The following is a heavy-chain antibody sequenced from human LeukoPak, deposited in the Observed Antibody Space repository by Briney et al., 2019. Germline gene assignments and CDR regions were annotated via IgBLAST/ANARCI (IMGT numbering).Heavy chain of an antibody. J-gene: IGHJ3*02. CDR2: IYTSGST. CDR3: ARAKGYCSGGSCYSDAFDI. D-gene: IGHD2-15*01. Sequence: PSETLSLTCTVSGGSISSYYWSWIRQPAGKGLEWIGRIYTSGSTNYNPSLKSRVTISVDTSKNQFSLKLSSVTAADTAVYYCARAKGYCSGGSCYSDAFDIWGQGTMVTVSS. CDR1: GGSISSYY. V-gene: IGHV4-4*07.